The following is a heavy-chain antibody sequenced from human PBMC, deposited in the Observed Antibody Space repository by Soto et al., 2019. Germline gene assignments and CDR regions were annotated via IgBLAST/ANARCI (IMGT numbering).Heavy chain of an antibody. CDR1: GGTFSSYA. Sequence: QVQLVQSGAEVKKPGSSVKVSCKASGGTFSSYAISWVRQAPGQGLEWMGGIIPIFGTANYAQKFQGRVTITADESTSTADMELSSLRSEDTAVYYCASVGSSHKFDSYYYGMDVWGQGTTVTVSS. CDR3: ASVGSSHKFDSYYYGMDV. D-gene: IGHD6-6*01. CDR2: IIPIFGTA. J-gene: IGHJ6*02. V-gene: IGHV1-69*12.